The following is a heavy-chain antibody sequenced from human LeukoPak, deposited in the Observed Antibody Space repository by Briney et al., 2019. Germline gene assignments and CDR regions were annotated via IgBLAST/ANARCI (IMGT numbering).Heavy chain of an antibody. Sequence: SETLSLTCTVSGGSITSSFYWSWIRPSPGKGLEWISYIYNSGGTKYNLSLKSRLTISVDTSKNQFSLNLSSVTAADTAVYYCARASVLLSADYWGQGTLVTVSS. D-gene: IGHD3-16*01. CDR2: IYNSGGT. CDR1: GGSITSSFY. V-gene: IGHV4-59*01. CDR3: ARASVLLSADY. J-gene: IGHJ4*02.